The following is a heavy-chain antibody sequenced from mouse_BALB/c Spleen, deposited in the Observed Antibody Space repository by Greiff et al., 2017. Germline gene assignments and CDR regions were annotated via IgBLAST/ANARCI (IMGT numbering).Heavy chain of an antibody. J-gene: IGHJ1*01. D-gene: IGHD1-1*01. CDR2: ISNGGGST. CDR1: GFTFSSYT. V-gene: IGHV5-12-2*01. Sequence: EVKLMESGGGLVQPGGSLKLSCAASGFTFSSYTMSWVRQTPEKRLEWVAYISNGGGSTYYPDTVKGRFTISRDNAKNTLYLQMSSLKSEDTAMYYCARHEILRYGWYFDVWGAGTTVTVSS. CDR3: ARHEILRYGWYFDV.